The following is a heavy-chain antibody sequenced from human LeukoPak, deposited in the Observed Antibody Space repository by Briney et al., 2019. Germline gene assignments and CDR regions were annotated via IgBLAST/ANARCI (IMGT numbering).Heavy chain of an antibody. CDR3: AVMSRYWLDP. V-gene: IGHV1-8*03. J-gene: IGHJ5*02. CDR2: MNPNSGNT. Sequence: ASVKVSCKASGSTFTTYEIYWVRQATGQGLEWMGWMNPNSGNTGYAQKFQGRVTITRNTSISTAYMELSSLRPEDTAVYYCAVMSRYWLDPWGQGTLVTVSS. CDR1: GSTFTTYE. D-gene: IGHD3-9*01.